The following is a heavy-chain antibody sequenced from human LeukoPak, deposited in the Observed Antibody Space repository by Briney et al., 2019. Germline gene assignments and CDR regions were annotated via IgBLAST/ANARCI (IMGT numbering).Heavy chain of an antibody. CDR1: GGSISSTNY. V-gene: IGHV4-4*02. CDR2: IYQSGST. Sequence: SGTLSLTCTVSGGSISSTNYWSWVRQPPGKGLAWIGEIYQSGSTNYNPSLKSRVAISVDKSNSQFSLKLNSVTAADTAVYFCTRRNSGYDWAFDYWGQGTLVTVSS. CDR3: TRRNSGYDWAFDY. D-gene: IGHD5-12*01. J-gene: IGHJ4*02.